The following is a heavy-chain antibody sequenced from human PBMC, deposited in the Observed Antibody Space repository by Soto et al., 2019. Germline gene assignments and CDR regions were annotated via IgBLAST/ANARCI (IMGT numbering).Heavy chain of an antibody. CDR1: GGFVSSGSYY. Sequence: SETLSLTCAVYGGFVSSGSYYWSWIRQPPGKGLEWIGEMSHSGGTHFNPSLKSRVTISVDTSKNQFSLKMSSVTAADTALYYCGRLEGGTPTTVFDVFKIWGPGKRVTVSS. V-gene: IGHV4-61*01. CDR3: GRLEGGTPTTVFDVFKI. J-gene: IGHJ3*02. CDR2: MSHSGGT. D-gene: IGHD1-1*01.